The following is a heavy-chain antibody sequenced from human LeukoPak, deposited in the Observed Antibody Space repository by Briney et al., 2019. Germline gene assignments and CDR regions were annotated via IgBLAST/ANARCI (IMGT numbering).Heavy chain of an antibody. D-gene: IGHD2-2*01. J-gene: IGHJ4*02. CDR1: GFTFSSYA. CDR3: AKDPGYCSSTSCEGWFAY. Sequence: KPGGSLRLSCAASGFTFSSYAMSWVRQAPGKGLEWVSAISGSGGSTYYADSVKGRFTISRDNSKNTLYLQMNSLRAEDTAVYYCAKDPGYCSSTSCEGWFAYWGQGTLVTVSS. CDR2: ISGSGGST. V-gene: IGHV3-23*01.